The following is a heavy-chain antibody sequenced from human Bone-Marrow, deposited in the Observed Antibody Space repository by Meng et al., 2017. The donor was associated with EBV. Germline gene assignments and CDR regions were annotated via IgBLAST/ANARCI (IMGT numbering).Heavy chain of an antibody. V-gene: IGHV3-53*02. Sequence: VGMGGGLCPPGGSLRLSCAASGLTVSRSFMSWVRQAPGKGLQWVSLIYRGGHNYYAESGKGRFTISRDSSKNTMYLRMSSLRAEETAVYYCARGEGDYWGQGTLVTVSS. CDR3: ARGEGDY. CDR2: IYRGGHN. J-gene: IGHJ4*02. CDR1: GLTVSRSF.